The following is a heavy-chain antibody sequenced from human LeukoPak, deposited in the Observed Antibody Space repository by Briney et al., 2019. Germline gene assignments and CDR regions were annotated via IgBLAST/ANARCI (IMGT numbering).Heavy chain of an antibody. Sequence: GSLRLSCAASGFTFSNYWMSWFRPAPGKGPEWVAIIKQDGSEKYYVDSVKGRFTISRDNAKNSLYLQMNSLRADDTAVYYCAGDEGWTFDIWGQGTKVTVSS. D-gene: IGHD3/OR15-3a*01. CDR3: AGDEGWTFDI. CDR1: GFTFSNYW. CDR2: IKQDGSEK. J-gene: IGHJ3*02. V-gene: IGHV3-7*01.